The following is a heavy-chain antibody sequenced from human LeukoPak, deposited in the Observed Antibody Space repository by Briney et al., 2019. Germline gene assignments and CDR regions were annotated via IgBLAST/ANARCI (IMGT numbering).Heavy chain of an antibody. Sequence: SETLSLTCTVSGGSITRFYWSWIRQPPGKGLEWIGYIYDIGTTNYNPSLKTRVTMSVDTSNNQFSLKLSSVTAADTAVYYCATGVHSITAAGDYYFDYWGQGTLVTVSS. CDR3: ATGVHSITAAGDYYFDY. CDR1: GGSITRFY. V-gene: IGHV4-59*03. J-gene: IGHJ4*02. CDR2: IYDIGTT. D-gene: IGHD6-13*01.